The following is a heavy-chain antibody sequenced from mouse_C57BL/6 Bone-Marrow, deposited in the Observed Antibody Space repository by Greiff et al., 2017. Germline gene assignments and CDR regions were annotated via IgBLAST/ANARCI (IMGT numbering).Heavy chain of an antibody. D-gene: IGHD1-1*01. CDR1: GFTFSSYG. Sequence: EVQLVESGGDLVKPGGSLKLSCAASGFTFSSYGMSWVRQTPDKRLEWVATISSGGSYTYYPDSVKGRFTISRDNAKNTLYLQMSSLKSEDTAMYYCAGYYYCRGDYWGQGTSVTVSS. V-gene: IGHV5-6*01. CDR3: AGYYYCRGDY. CDR2: ISSGGSYT. J-gene: IGHJ4*01.